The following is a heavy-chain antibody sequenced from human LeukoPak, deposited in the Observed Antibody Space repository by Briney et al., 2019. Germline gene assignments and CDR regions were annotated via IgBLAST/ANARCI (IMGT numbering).Heavy chain of an antibody. CDR2: ISGSGGST. Sequence: GGSLRLSCTVSGFTVSSNSMSWVRQAPGKGLEWVSAISGSGGSTYYADSVKGRFTISRDNSKNTLYLQMNSLRAEDTAVYYCAKARVVVITKYDYWGQGTLVTVSS. D-gene: IGHD3-22*01. CDR1: GFTVSSNS. CDR3: AKARVVVITKYDY. J-gene: IGHJ4*02. V-gene: IGHV3-23*01.